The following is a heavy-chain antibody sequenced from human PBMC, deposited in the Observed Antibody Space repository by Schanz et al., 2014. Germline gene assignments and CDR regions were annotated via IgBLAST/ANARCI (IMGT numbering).Heavy chain of an antibody. V-gene: IGHV1-69*04. D-gene: IGHD4-17*01. J-gene: IGHJ4*02. CDR3: ARGYGDSPTDF. Sequence: QVQLVQSGAEVKKPGASVKVSCKASGYTFTSHGISWVRQAPGQGLEWMGRFIPILDVGNYAQQFQGRVTMTRDTSTSTVYMELSSLRSEDTAVYYCARGYGDSPTDFWGQGTLVTVSS. CDR2: FIPILDVG. CDR1: GYTFTSHG.